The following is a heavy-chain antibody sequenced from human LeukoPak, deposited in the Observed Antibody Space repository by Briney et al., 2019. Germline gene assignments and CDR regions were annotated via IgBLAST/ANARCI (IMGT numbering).Heavy chain of an antibody. Sequence: PGGSLRLSCTASGFTFGDYAMSWVRQAPGKGLEWVGFIRSKAYGGTTEYAASVKGRFTISRDDSKSIAYLQMNSLKTEDTAVYYCAKEWVYDSSGYSYYFDYWGQGTLVTVSS. CDR1: GFTFGDYA. D-gene: IGHD3-22*01. CDR2: IRSKAYGGTT. V-gene: IGHV3-49*04. CDR3: AKEWVYDSSGYSYYFDY. J-gene: IGHJ4*02.